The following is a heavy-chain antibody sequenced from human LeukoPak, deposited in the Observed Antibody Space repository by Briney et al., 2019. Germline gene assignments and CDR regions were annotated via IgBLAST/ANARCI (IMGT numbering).Heavy chain of an antibody. CDR1: GFTFSSYE. Sequence: GGSLRLSCAASGFTFSSYEMNWVRQAPGKGLEWVSYISSSGSTIYYADSVKGRFTISRDNAKNSLYLQMNSLRAEDTAVYYCARGAYSSSGNFDYWGQGTLVTVSS. CDR2: ISSSGSTI. V-gene: IGHV3-48*03. D-gene: IGHD6-13*01. J-gene: IGHJ4*02. CDR3: ARGAYSSSGNFDY.